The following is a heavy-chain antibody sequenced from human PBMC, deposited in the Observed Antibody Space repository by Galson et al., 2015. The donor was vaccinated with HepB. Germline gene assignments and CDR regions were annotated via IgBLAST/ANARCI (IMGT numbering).Heavy chain of an antibody. CDR2: ISSSAIYT. CDR3: ARDATPPISIFGVGYFDY. CDR1: GFTFSDYY. Sequence: SLRLSCAASGFTFSDYYMSWIRQAPGKGLEWVSYISSSAIYTNYADSVKGRFTISRDNAKNSLHIQMNSLRAEDTAVYYCARDATPPISIFGVGYFDYWGQGALLTVSS. V-gene: IGHV3-11*06. J-gene: IGHJ4*02. D-gene: IGHD3-3*01.